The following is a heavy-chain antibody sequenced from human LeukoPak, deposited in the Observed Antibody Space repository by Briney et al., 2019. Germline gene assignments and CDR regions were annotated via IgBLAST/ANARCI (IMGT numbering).Heavy chain of an antibody. D-gene: IGHD4-17*01. CDR1: GFTFSSYS. V-gene: IGHV3-21*01. J-gene: IGHJ3*02. Sequence: GGSLRLSCAASGFTFSSYSMNWVRQAPGKGLEWVSSISSSSSYIYYADSVKGRFTISRDNAKNSLYLQMNSLRAEDTAVYYCARVTTVQDAFDIWGQGTMVTVSS. CDR3: ARVTTVQDAFDI. CDR2: ISSSSSYI.